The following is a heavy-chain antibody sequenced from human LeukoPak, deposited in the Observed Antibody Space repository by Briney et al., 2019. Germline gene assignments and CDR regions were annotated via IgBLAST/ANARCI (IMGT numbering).Heavy chain of an antibody. CDR2: ISAYNGNT. J-gene: IGHJ6*02. V-gene: IGHV1-18*01. CDR3: ARLGPPFKGDYYGMDV. D-gene: IGHD3-16*01. Sequence: ASVKVSCKASGYTFTSYGISWVRQAPGQGLEWMGWISAYNGNTNYAQKLQGRVTMTTDTSTSTAYMELRSLRSDDTAVYYCARLGPPFKGDYYGMDVWGQGTTVTVSS. CDR1: GYTFTSYG.